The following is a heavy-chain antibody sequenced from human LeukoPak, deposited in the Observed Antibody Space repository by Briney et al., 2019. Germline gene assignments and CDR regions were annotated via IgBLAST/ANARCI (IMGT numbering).Heavy chain of an antibody. CDR2: IIPILGIA. V-gene: IGHV1-69*04. J-gene: IGHJ3*02. Sequence: SVKVSCKASGGTFSSYAISWVRQAPGQGLEWMGRIIPILGIANYAQKFQGRVTITADKSTSTAYMELSSLRSEDTAVYYCAREGGYYDSSGYPDAFDIWGQGTMVTVSS. D-gene: IGHD3-22*01. CDR1: GGTFSSYA. CDR3: AREGGYYDSSGYPDAFDI.